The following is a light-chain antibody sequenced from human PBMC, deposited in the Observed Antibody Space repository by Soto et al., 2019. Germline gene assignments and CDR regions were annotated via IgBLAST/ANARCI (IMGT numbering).Light chain of an antibody. Sequence: DIQMTQSPSSLSASVGDRVTITCRASQSISSYLNWYQQKPGKAPKLLIYAASSLQSGVPSRFSGSVSGTDFTLTISSLQPEVFAIYYCQQTYSTPLTFGGGTKVEIK. V-gene: IGKV1-39*01. CDR2: AAS. CDR1: QSISSY. J-gene: IGKJ4*01. CDR3: QQTYSTPLT.